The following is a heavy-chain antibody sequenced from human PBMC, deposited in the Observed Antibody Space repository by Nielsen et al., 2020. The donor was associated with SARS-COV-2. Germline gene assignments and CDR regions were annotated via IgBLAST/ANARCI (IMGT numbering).Heavy chain of an antibody. CDR2: INPNTGNT. CDR3: ARRGHDNSGYYWDY. Sequence: ASVKVSCKASGYTFTGYYIHWVRQAPGQGLEWMGWINPNTGNTKCAQKFQDWVTMTRDTSINTAYIELGRLRSDDMAVYFCARRGHDNSGYYWDYWGQGTLVTVSS. D-gene: IGHD3-22*01. V-gene: IGHV1-2*04. J-gene: IGHJ4*02. CDR1: GYTFTGYY.